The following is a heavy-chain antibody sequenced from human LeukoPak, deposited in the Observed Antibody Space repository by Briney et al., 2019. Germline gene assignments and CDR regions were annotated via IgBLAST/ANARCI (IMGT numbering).Heavy chain of an antibody. CDR2: IFYSGNI. D-gene: IGHD2-21*02. Sequence: SQTLSLTCTVSGGSISSGSYSWNWIRQHPGKGLEWIGYIFYSGNIYYNPSLKSRVTISVDTSKNQFSLKLSSVTAADTAVYYCARKLGVVTAIPHFDYWGQGALVTVSS. J-gene: IGHJ4*02. CDR3: ARKLGVVTAIPHFDY. V-gene: IGHV4-31*03. CDR1: GGSISSGSYS.